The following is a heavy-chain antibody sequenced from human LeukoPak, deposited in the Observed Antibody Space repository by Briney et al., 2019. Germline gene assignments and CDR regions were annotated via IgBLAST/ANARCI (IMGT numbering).Heavy chain of an antibody. D-gene: IGHD3-10*01. CDR3: ARATYYYGSGSSTLEYYYYYMDV. CDR1: GYTFTGYY. J-gene: IGHJ6*03. CDR2: INPNSGGT. V-gene: IGHV1-2*02. Sequence: ALVKVSCKASGYTFTGYYMHWVRQAPGQGLEWMGWINPNSGGTNYAQKFQGRVTMTRDTSISTAYMELSRLRSDDTAVYYCARATYYYGSGSSTLEYYYYYMDVWGKGTTVTISS.